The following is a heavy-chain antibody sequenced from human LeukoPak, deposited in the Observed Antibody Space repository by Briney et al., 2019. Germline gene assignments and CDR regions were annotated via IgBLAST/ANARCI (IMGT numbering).Heavy chain of an antibody. CDR3: ARGDNSGYVY. Sequence: SETLSLTCTVSGGSISSSSYYWGWIRQPPGKGLEWIGEINHSGSTNYNPSLKSRVTISVDTSKNQFSLKLSSVTAADTAVYYCARGDNSGYVYWGQGTLVTVSS. CDR1: GGSISSSSYY. D-gene: IGHD5-12*01. J-gene: IGHJ4*02. CDR2: INHSGST. V-gene: IGHV4-39*07.